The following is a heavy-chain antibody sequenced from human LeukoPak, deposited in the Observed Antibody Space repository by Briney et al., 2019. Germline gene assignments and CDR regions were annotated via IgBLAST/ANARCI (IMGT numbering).Heavy chain of an antibody. D-gene: IGHD5-24*01. CDR3: AQDDERFDY. J-gene: IGHJ4*02. CDR1: GFTFSNYG. V-gene: IGHV3-23*01. Sequence: GGSLRLSCAASGFTFSNYGMSWVRQAPGKGLEWVSAISGSGGSTYYADSVKGRFTISRDSSKNTLYLQMNSLRAEDTAVYYCAQDDERFDYWGQGTLVTVSS. CDR2: ISGSGGST.